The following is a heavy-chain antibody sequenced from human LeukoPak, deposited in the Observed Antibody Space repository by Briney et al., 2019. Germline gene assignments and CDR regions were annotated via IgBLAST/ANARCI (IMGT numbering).Heavy chain of an antibody. CDR3: ARAGICGGGGCYWGAFDI. Sequence: GGSLRLSCAASGFTFSSYEMNWVRQAPGKGLEWVSYITSSGGSIYYADSVKGRLTISRDNAKNSLYLQMNSLRAEDTAVYYCARAGICGGGGCYWGAFDIWGQGTMVTVSS. J-gene: IGHJ3*02. V-gene: IGHV3-48*03. D-gene: IGHD2-15*01. CDR2: ITSSGGSI. CDR1: GFTFSSYE.